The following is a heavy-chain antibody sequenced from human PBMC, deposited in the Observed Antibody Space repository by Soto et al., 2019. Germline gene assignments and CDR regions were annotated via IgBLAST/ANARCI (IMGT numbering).Heavy chain of an antibody. CDR2: ISSSGSTI. V-gene: IGHV3-11*01. CDR3: ARDRSLRDYDILTGLRPPLVIDY. CDR1: GFPFSDYY. J-gene: IGHJ4*02. Sequence: PGGSLRLSCAASGFPFSDYYMSWIRQAPGKGLEWVSYISSSGSTIYYADSVKGRFTISRDNAKNSLYLQMNSLRAEDTAVYYCARDRSLRDYDILTGLRPPLVIDYWGQGTLVTVSS. D-gene: IGHD3-9*01.